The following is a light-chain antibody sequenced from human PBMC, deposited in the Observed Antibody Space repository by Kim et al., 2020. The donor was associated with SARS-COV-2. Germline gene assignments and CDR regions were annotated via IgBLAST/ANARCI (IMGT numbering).Light chain of an antibody. V-gene: IGKV3-11*01. CDR1: PSISNY. Sequence: SPRERSTLSCRASPSISNYLACYQQKPGPAPRLLIYDVSNRAPGIPARFSGSGSGTDFTLTISSLEPDDFAVYFCHQRAHWPIFTFGPGTKVDIK. CDR3: HQRAHWPIFT. J-gene: IGKJ3*01. CDR2: DVS.